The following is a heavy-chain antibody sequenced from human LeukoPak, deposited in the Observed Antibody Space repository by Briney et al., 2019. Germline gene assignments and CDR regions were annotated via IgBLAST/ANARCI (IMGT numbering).Heavy chain of an antibody. Sequence: ASVKVSCKASGGTFSSYAISWVRQAPGQGLEWMGWISAYNGNTNYAQKLQGRVTMTTDTSTSTAYMELRSLRSDDTAVYYCARVRDYYDSSGYYLDWYFDLWGRGTLVTVSS. J-gene: IGHJ2*01. CDR1: GGTFSSYA. CDR2: ISAYNGNT. V-gene: IGHV1-18*01. D-gene: IGHD3-22*01. CDR3: ARVRDYYDSSGYYLDWYFDL.